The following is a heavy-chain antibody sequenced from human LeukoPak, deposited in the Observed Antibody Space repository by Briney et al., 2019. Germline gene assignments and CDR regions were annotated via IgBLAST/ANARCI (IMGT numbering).Heavy chain of an antibody. CDR3: ARDKDYYDSSGPSNY. CDR1: GYTFTSYG. D-gene: IGHD3-22*01. Sequence: ASVKVSCKASGYTFTSYGISWVRQAPGQGLEWMGRIIPILGIANYAQKFQGRVTITADKSTSTAYMELSSLRSEDTAVYYCARDKDYYDSSGPSNYWGQGTLVTVSS. J-gene: IGHJ4*02. CDR2: IIPILGIA. V-gene: IGHV1-69*04.